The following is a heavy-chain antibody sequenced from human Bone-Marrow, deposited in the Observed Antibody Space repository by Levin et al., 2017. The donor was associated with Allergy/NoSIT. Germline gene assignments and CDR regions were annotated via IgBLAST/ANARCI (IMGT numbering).Heavy chain of an antibody. CDR2: ISWNTGSI. CDR1: GFTFADYA. Sequence: SCAASGFTFADYAMHWVRQVPGKGLEWVSGISWNTGSIGYADSVKGRFTISRDNAKKSLYLQMNSLRTEDTAVYYCAKDFDGRSGGIEFWGQGTLVTVSS. CDR3: AKDFDGRSGGIEF. V-gene: IGHV3-9*01. D-gene: IGHD3-3*01. J-gene: IGHJ4*02.